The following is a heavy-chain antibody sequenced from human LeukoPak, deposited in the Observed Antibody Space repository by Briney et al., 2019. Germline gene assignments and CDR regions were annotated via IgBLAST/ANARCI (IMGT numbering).Heavy chain of an antibody. D-gene: IGHD5-12*01. CDR1: GFTFSTYG. V-gene: IGHV3-23*01. J-gene: IGHJ2*01. Sequence: GGSLRLSCEASGFTFSTYGINWVRQAPGKGLEWVSAISGSGGSTYYADSVKSRFTISRDNSKNTLWLQMNSLKGEDTAVYYCAKGGVATIYWYFDLWGRGTLVTVSS. CDR3: AKGGVATIYWYFDL. CDR2: ISGSGGST.